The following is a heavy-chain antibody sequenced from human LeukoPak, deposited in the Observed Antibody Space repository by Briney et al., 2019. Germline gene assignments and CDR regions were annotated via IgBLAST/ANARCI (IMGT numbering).Heavy chain of an antibody. D-gene: IGHD3-9*01. V-gene: IGHV3-48*01. CDR1: GFTFSSYS. J-gene: IGHJ6*03. CDR3: ASQRISIDYYYYYMDV. Sequence: GGSLRLSCAASGFTFSSYSMNWVRQAPGKGLEWVSYISSSSTTIYYADSVKGRFTISRDNAKNSLYLQMNSLRAEDTAVYYCASQRISIDYYYYYMDVWGKGTTVTVSS. CDR2: ISSSSTTI.